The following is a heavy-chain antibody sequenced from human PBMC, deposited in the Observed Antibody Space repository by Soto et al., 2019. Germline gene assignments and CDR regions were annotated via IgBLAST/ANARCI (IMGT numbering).Heavy chain of an antibody. CDR2: ISAYNGNT. Sequence: ASVKVSCKASGYTFTSYGISWVRQAPGQGLEWMGWISAYNGNTNYAQKLQGRVTMTTDTSTSTAYMELRSLRSDDTAVYYCARPYGDYVYYYYYYMDVWGKGTTVTVSS. CDR3: ARPYGDYVYYYYYYMDV. V-gene: IGHV1-18*01. D-gene: IGHD4-17*01. J-gene: IGHJ6*03. CDR1: GYTFTSYG.